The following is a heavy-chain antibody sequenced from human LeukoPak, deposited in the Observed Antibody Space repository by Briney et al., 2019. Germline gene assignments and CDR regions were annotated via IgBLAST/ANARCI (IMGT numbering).Heavy chain of an antibody. CDR3: AREDPTVVLSLDY. D-gene: IGHD1-1*01. Sequence: SGGSLRLSCAASGFTFSSHHTSWVRQGPGKRLEWVAAICITGGDTYHSGSVNGRFTISRDNSKNTLYLQMNSLRAEDTAVYYCAREDPTVVLSLDYWGQGTLVTVSS. CDR2: ICITGGDT. J-gene: IGHJ4*02. CDR1: GFTFSSHH. V-gene: IGHV3-23*01.